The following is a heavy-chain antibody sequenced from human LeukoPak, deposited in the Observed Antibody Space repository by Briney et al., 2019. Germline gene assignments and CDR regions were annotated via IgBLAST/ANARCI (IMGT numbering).Heavy chain of an antibody. V-gene: IGHV4-34*01. CDR1: GGSFSGYY. CDR2: INHSGST. J-gene: IGHJ3*02. Sequence: PSETLSLTCAVYGGSFSGYYWSWIRQPPGKGLEWIGEINHSGSTNYNPSLKSRVTISVDTSKNQFSLKLGSVTAADTAVYYCARADCSGGSCYSDAFDIWGQGTMVTVSS. CDR3: ARADCSGGSCYSDAFDI. D-gene: IGHD2-15*01.